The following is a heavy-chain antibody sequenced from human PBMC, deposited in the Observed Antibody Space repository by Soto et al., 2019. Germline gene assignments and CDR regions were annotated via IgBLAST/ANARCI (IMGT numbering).Heavy chain of an antibody. CDR2: ISGSGGST. Sequence: GGSLRLSCAASGFTFSSYAMSWVRQAPGKGLEWVSAISGSGGSTYYADSVKGRFTISRDNSKNTLYLQMNSLRAEDTAVYYCAKLMGHVLRYFDWLPPPFDYWGQGTLVTVSS. CDR3: AKLMGHVLRYFDWLPPPFDY. CDR1: GFTFSSYA. J-gene: IGHJ4*02. D-gene: IGHD3-9*01. V-gene: IGHV3-23*01.